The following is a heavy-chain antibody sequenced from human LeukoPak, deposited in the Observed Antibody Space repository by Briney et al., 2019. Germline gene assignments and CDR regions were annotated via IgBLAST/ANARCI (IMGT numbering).Heavy chain of an antibody. D-gene: IGHD2-15*01. CDR3: ARDFQDIVAAFDI. CDR2: IIPIFGTA. Sequence: SVKVSCKASGGTFSSYAISWVRQAPGQGLEWMGGIIPIFGTANYAQKFQGRVTITTDESTSTAYMELSSLRFEDTAVYYCARDFQDIVAAFDIWGQGTMVTVSS. V-gene: IGHV1-69*05. J-gene: IGHJ3*02. CDR1: GGTFSSYA.